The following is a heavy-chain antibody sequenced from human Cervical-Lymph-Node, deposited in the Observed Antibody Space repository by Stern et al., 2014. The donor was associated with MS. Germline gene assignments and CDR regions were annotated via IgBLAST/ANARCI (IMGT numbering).Heavy chain of an antibody. CDR1: GFAVNSNH. Sequence: EAQLVESGGGLIQPGGSLKISCAASGFAVNSNHMSWVRQAPGKGLEWLPIIYSRGSTYYEESVRDGFTIPRDDSKNTLFLQMSSLRAEGTAVYFCAKGDHYEDRGQGTLVNVSS. CDR2: IYSRGST. V-gene: IGHV3-53*01. CDR3: AKGDHYED. D-gene: IGHD3-22*01. J-gene: IGHJ1*01.